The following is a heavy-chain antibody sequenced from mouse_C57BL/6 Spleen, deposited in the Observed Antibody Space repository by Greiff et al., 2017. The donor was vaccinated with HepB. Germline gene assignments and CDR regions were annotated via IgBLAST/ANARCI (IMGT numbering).Heavy chain of an antibody. CDR1: GYTFTSYG. Sequence: QVQLQQPGAELLKPGASVKCSCKASGYTFTSYGMHGVKQRPGQGLEWIGLIHPKSGSTNYNEKFKSKATLTVDKSSSTAYMQLSSLTSEDSAVYYCARSDYSKGYFDYWGQGTTLTVSS. CDR2: IHPKSGST. V-gene: IGHV1-64*01. CDR3: ARSDYSKGYFDY. D-gene: IGHD2-5*01. J-gene: IGHJ2*01.